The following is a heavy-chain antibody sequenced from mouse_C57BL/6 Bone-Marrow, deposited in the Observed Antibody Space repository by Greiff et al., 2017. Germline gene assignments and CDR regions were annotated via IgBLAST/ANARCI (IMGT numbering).Heavy chain of an antibody. Sequence: QVQLKQPGAELVKPGASVKVSCKASGYTFTSYWMHWVKQRPGQGLEWIGRIHPSDSDTNYNQKFKGKATLTVDKSSSTAYMQLSSLTSEDTAVYYCAIGDSRPVATGHYAMDYWGQGTSVTVSS. J-gene: IGHJ4*01. CDR2: IHPSDSDT. V-gene: IGHV1-74*01. CDR1: GYTFTSYW. D-gene: IGHD1-1*01. CDR3: AIGDSRPVATGHYAMDY.